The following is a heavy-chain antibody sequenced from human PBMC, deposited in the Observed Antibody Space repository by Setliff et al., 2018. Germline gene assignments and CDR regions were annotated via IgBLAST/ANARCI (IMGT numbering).Heavy chain of an antibody. Sequence: PSETLSLTCNVSGDFISSGGYTWNWIRQHPEMGLEWIGYIFYNGNTFYNPSLQSRVTISVDTSKNQFSLKLTSLNAADSAVYYCARASHSYGSPNWFDPWSPGTLVTVSS. CDR1: GDFISSGGYT. CDR2: IFYNGNT. CDR3: ARASHSYGSPNWFDP. V-gene: IGHV4-31*03. D-gene: IGHD3-22*01. J-gene: IGHJ5*02.